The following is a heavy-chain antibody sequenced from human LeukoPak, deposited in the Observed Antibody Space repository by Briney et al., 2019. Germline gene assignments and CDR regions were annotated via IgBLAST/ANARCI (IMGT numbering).Heavy chain of an antibody. CDR1: GGSISSSAYS. CDR2: IYDNGNT. V-gene: IGHV4-39*01. D-gene: IGHD6-13*01. J-gene: IGHJ4*02. CDR3: ARQYGPGYSSTWYFDY. Sequence: SETLSFTCTVSGGSISSSAYSWGWIRQPPGEGFDWIGYIYDNGNTYYNPSLKSRVTISVDTSKTQFSLQLNSVTAADTAVYYCARQYGPGYSSTWYFDYWGQGTLVTVSS.